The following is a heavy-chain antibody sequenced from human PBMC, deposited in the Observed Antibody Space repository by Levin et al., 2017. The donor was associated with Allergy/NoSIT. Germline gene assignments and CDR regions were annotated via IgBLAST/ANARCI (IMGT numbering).Heavy chain of an antibody. CDR2: ISYDGSNK. CDR1: GFTFSSYG. Sequence: GGSLRLSCAASGFTFSSYGMHWVRQAPGKGLEWVAVISYDGSNKYYADSVKGRFTISRDNSKNTLYLQMNSLRAEDTAVYYSEGSDWVRGAFDIWGQGTMVTVSS. D-gene: IGHD2-21*02. J-gene: IGHJ3*02. CDR3: EGSDWVRGAFDI. V-gene: IGHV3-30*03.